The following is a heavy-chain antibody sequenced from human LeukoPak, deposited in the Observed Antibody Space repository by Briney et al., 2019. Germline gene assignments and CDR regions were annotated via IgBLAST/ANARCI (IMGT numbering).Heavy chain of an antibody. CDR1: GFTFDDYA. CDR3: AKVPDYYDSSSPFDY. D-gene: IGHD3-22*01. V-gene: IGHV3-9*01. CDR2: ISWNSGSI. J-gene: IGHJ4*02. Sequence: GGSLRLSCAASGFTFDDYAMHWVRQAPGKGLEWVSGISWNSGSIGYADSVKGRFTISRDNAKNSLYLQMNSLRAEDTALYCCAKVPDYYDSSSPFDYWGQGTLVTVSS.